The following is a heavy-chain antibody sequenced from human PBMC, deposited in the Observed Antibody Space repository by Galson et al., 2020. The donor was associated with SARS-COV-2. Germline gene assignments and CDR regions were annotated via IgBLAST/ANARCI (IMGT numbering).Heavy chain of an antibody. Sequence: SQTLSLTCTVSGDSMSSYYWSWIRQPPGKGLEWIGYSYYSGSTNYNPSLKSRVTILVDTSKNHFSLKLRSVTAADTAVYYCARDQGYSPNAFDVWGQGTMVTVSS. J-gene: IGHJ3*01. CDR2: SYYSGST. CDR1: GDSMSSYY. D-gene: IGHD4-4*01. V-gene: IGHV4-59*01. CDR3: ARDQGYSPNAFDV.